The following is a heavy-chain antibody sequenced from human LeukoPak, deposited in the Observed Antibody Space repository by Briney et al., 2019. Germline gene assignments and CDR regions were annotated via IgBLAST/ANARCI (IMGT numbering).Heavy chain of an antibody. Sequence: GGSLRLSCAASGFTLSSYWMHWVRQAPGEGLVWVSRIDPDGSTTNYADSVKGRFTTSRDNAKNTLYLQMSSLRAEDTALYYCTRVQAGRAGLMDVWGRGTTVTVSS. CDR3: TRVQAGRAGLMDV. J-gene: IGHJ6*02. CDR2: IDPDGSTT. D-gene: IGHD6-13*01. CDR1: GFTLSSYW. V-gene: IGHV3-74*01.